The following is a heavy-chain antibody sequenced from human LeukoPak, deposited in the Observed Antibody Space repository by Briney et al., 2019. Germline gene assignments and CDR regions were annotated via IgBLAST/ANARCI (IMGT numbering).Heavy chain of an antibody. CDR2: IYYTGIS. CDR1: GASITIGAESYH. D-gene: IGHD2-8*01. Sequence: TSETLSLTCTVSGASITIGAESYHWGWIRQPPGKGLEWIGTIYYTGISYYNPSLESRVTSSLDTSKNQFSLTLNSVTAADTAVYYCVRADYNGGNPGSFDIWGRGTMVTVSS. J-gene: IGHJ3*02. V-gene: IGHV4-39*07. CDR3: VRADYNGGNPGSFDI.